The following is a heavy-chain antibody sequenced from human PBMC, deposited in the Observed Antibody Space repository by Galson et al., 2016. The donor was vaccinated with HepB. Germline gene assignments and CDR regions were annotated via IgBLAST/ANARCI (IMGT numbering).Heavy chain of an antibody. CDR2: IEQDENEK. CDR3: ARDIVTTIVPTPFDK. J-gene: IGHJ4*02. CDR1: GFSFSSYW. D-gene: IGHD3-22*01. Sequence: SLRLSCAASGFSFSSYWMSWVRQAPGKGLEWVANIEQDENEKNYVDSVRGRFITSRDNAMNSLYLQMNSLRAEDTAVYYCARDIVTTIVPTPFDKWGQGTLVSVSS. V-gene: IGHV3-7*04.